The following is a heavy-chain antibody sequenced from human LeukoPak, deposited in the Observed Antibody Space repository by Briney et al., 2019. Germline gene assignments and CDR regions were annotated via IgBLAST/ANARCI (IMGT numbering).Heavy chain of an antibody. CDR3: ARLGIPYYFDY. CDR2: IYYSGSN. D-gene: IGHD2-21*01. V-gene: IGHV4-59*08. J-gene: IGHJ4*02. Sequence: PSETLSLTCTVSGGSISNYYWSWIRQPPGKGLEWIGHIYYSGSNKYNPSLKSRVTISVDTSKNQFSLKLSSVTAADTAVYYCARLGIPYYFDYWGQGTLVTVSS. CDR1: GGSISNYY.